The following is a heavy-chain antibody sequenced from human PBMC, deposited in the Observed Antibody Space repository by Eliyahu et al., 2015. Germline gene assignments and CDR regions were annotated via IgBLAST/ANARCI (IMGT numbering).Heavy chain of an antibody. V-gene: IGHV3-74*01. CDR1: GFTFSSYW. J-gene: IGHJ6*02. CDR2: ISSDGSTT. D-gene: IGHD3-3*02. Sequence: GFTFSSYWMHWVRQAPGQGLVWVSRISSDGSTTTYADSVKGRFTISRDNAKNTLYLQTNSLRAEDTAVYYCGRGHTFNYYYGMDVWGQGTTVTVSS. CDR3: GRGHTFNYYYGMDV.